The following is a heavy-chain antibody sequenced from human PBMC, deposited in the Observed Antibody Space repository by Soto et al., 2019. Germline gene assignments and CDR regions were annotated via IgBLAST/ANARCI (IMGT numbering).Heavy chain of an antibody. CDR2: ISSNGGST. J-gene: IGHJ4*02. CDR3: VKLVYGSGSYHY. CDR1: GFAFSSYA. Sequence: EVQLVESGGGLVQPGGSLRLSCSASGFAFSSYAMHWVRQAPGKGLEYVSAISSNGGSTYYADSVKGRFTISRDNSKNTLYLQMSRLRAEDTAVYYCVKLVYGSGSYHYWGQGTLVTVSS. D-gene: IGHD3-10*01. V-gene: IGHV3-64D*06.